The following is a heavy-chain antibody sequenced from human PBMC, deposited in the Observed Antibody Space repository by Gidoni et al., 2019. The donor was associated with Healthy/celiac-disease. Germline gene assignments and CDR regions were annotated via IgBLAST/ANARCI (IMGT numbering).Heavy chain of an antibody. J-gene: IGHJ6*02. D-gene: IGHD6-13*01. V-gene: IGHV3-30*04. CDR2: RSYDGSNK. CDR3: ARDRGTSSSWVRYYYYGMDV. Sequence: QVQLVESGGGVVQPGRSLRLSCAASGFTFSSYAMHWVRQAPGKGLEWVAVRSYDGSNKYYADSVKGRFTISRDNSKNTLYLQMNSLRAEDTAVYYCARDRGTSSSWVRYYYYGMDVWGQGTTVTVSS. CDR1: GFTFSSYA.